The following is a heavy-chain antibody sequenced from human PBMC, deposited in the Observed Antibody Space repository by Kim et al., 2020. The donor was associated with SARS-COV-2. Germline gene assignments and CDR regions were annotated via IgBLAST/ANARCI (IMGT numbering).Heavy chain of an antibody. Sequence: NTKHAQKCQERVTITRDRSTSTAYMELSSLRSEDTAVYYCAADIIRVHDVWGQGTTVTVSS. CDR2: NT. D-gene: IGHD1-20*01. V-gene: IGHV1-58*01. CDR3: AADIIRVHDV. J-gene: IGHJ6*02.